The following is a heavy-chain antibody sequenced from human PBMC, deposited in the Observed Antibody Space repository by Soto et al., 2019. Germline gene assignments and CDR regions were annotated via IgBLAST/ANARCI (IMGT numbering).Heavy chain of an antibody. CDR1: GFTFSSYA. CDR3: AKGPPGHYGDYYYYYMDV. CDR2: ISGSGGST. D-gene: IGHD4-17*01. Sequence: GGSLRLSCAASGFTFSSYAMSWVRQAPGKGLEWVSAISGSGGSTYYADSVKGRFTISRDNSKNTLYLQMNSLRAEDTAVYYCAKGPPGHYGDYYYYYMDVWGKGTTVTVSS. J-gene: IGHJ6*03. V-gene: IGHV3-23*01.